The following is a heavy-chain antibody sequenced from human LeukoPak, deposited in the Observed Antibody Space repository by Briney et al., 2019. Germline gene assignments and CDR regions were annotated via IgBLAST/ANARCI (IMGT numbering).Heavy chain of an antibody. D-gene: IGHD5-18*01. CDR1: GYTFTGYY. V-gene: IGHV1-2*02. CDR3: ARHRRQDTAMA. J-gene: IGHJ5*02. CDR2: VNPNNGGT. Sequence: GASVKVSCKASGYTFTGYYMHWVRQAPGQGLEWMGWVNPNNGGTKYAQKFQGRVTMTRDTSITTAYMKLSSLRSDDTAVYYCARHRRQDTAMAWGQGTLVTVSS.